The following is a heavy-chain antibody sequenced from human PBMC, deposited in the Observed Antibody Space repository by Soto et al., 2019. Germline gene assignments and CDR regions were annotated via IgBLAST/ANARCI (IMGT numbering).Heavy chain of an antibody. D-gene: IGHD6-19*01. J-gene: IGHJ4*02. Sequence: QVQLQESGPGLVKPSETLSLTCTVSGGSVSSGSYYWSWIRQPPGKGLEWIGYIYYSGTTNYNPSLKSRVTISVDTSKKPFSLKVSSVTAAETAVYYCAIVRGWYFDYWGQGTLVTVSS. CDR2: IYYSGTT. CDR3: AIVRGWYFDY. CDR1: GGSVSSGSYY. V-gene: IGHV4-61*01.